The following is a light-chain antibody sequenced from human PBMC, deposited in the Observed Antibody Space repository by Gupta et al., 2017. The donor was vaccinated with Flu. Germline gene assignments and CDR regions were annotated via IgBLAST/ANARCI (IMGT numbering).Light chain of an antibody. J-gene: IGLJ2*01. CDR1: SGSIASNY. V-gene: IGLV6-57*03. CDR2: ENN. Sequence: NSLLTHPHAVSASPGRTVTISCTRTSGSIASNYVQWYQQRPGGAPTTVIYENNQRLSGVPDRFSGSVDSSSDSASLTISGLKTEDEADYYCQSYDSSNHAVFGGGTKLTVL. CDR3: QSYDSSNHAV.